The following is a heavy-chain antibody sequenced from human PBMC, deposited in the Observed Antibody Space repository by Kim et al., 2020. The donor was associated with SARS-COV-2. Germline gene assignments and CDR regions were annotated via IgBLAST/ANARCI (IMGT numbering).Heavy chain of an antibody. Sequence: SYTPQYAGSGKGRFTISRDDSRNSLYLQMNSLKTEDTAVYYLVRGFRAMDVWGQGTTVTVSS. CDR2: SYTP. CDR3: VRGFRAMDV. V-gene: IGHV3-72*01. J-gene: IGHJ6*02.